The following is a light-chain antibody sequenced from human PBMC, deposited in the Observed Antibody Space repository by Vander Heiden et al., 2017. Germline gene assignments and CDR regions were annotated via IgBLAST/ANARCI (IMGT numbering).Light chain of an antibody. V-gene: IGLV2-23*02. J-gene: IGLJ3*02. CDR2: EVR. CDR3: CSYAGSSTFV. CDR1: SSDVGSYNL. Sequence: QSALTQPASVSWSPGPSITISCTGTSSDVGSYNLVSWYQQHPGKAPKLIIYEVRQRPSGVSNRFSGSKSGNTASLTIAGLQAEDEADYYCCSYAGSSTFVFGGGTKLTVL.